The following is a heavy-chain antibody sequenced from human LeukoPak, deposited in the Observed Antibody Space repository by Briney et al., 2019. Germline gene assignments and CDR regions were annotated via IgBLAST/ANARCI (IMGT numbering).Heavy chain of an antibody. V-gene: IGHV1-2*02. Sequence: ASVKVSFKDCGYTFTDYYMHWVRQAPGQGVEWMGWINHNSGGTNYAQKFQRRVTMTRDTSISTAYIELSRLRSDDTSVYYCVREPLTIFGVTRTYYYYVMDVWGQGTTVTVSS. CDR3: VREPLTIFGVTRTYYYYVMDV. J-gene: IGHJ6*02. D-gene: IGHD3-3*01. CDR1: GYTFTDYY. CDR2: INHNSGGT.